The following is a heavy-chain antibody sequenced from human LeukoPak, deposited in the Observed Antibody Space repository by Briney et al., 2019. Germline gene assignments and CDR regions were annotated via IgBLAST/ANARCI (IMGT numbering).Heavy chain of an antibody. CDR3: ARDFHDYFP. Sequence: AGGALRLSCAASGFTFRSYSMNWGRPAPGKGLGWVSSISSSSSYIYYADSVKGRFTISRDNAKNSLYLQMNSLRAEDTAVYYCARDFHDYFPWGQGTLVTVSS. CDR2: ISSSSSYI. J-gene: IGHJ5*02. CDR1: GFTFRSYS. V-gene: IGHV3-21*01. D-gene: IGHD3-16*01.